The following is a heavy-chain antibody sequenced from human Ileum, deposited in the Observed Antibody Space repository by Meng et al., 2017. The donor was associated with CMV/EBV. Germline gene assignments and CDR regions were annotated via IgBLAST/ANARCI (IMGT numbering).Heavy chain of an antibody. D-gene: IGHD1-26*01. CDR1: GYTFTGLD. CDR2: INPNTGGT. J-gene: IGHJ4*02. Sequence: ASVKVSCKASGYTFTGLDIHCVRQAPGQGLEWMGWINPNTGGTNYAQNFQGRVSITTDTSISTAYMELSRLRSDDMAVYYCARAHTTVGATTDYWGQGTLVTVSS. CDR3: ARAHTTVGATTDY. V-gene: IGHV1-2*02.